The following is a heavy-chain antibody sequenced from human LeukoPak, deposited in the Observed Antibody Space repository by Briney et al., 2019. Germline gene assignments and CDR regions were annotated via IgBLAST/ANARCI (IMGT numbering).Heavy chain of an antibody. CDR3: GRHANSGSSWYFDL. J-gene: IGHJ2*01. D-gene: IGHD1-26*01. V-gene: IGHV4-39*01. CDR1: GGSISSSSYY. Sequence: SETLSLTCSVSGGSISSSSYYWGWIRQPPGKGLEWIGTLYYTGSTYYTPSLKGRVTISVDTSKNQFSLRLISVCAADPAVYCCGRHANSGSSWYFDLWGRGTLVTVSS. CDR2: LYYTGST.